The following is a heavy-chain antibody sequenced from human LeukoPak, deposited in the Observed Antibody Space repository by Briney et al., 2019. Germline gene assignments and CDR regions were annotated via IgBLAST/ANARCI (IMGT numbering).Heavy chain of an antibody. Sequence: GGSLRLSCAASGFTFSSYWMSWVRQAPGKGLEWVANIKHDGSEKYYVDSVKGRFTISRDNAKNSLYLQMNSLRAEDTAVYYCARDDCSSISCYHNWFDPWGQGTLVTVSS. CDR2: IKHDGSEK. V-gene: IGHV3-7*01. CDR3: ARDDCSSISCYHNWFDP. CDR1: GFTFSSYW. J-gene: IGHJ5*02. D-gene: IGHD2-2*01.